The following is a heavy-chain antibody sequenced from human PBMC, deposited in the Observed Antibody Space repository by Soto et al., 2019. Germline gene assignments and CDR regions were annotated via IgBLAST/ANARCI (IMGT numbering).Heavy chain of an antibody. D-gene: IGHD3-9*01. V-gene: IGHV1-2*02. Sequence: SAQASSKVSGYTFTGYYMHWVRQAPGQGLEWMGWINPNSGGTNYAQKFQGRVTMTRDTSISTAYMELSRLRSDDTAVYYCARDRVSYYDILTYGMDVWGQGTTVTVSS. CDR2: INPNSGGT. CDR1: GYTFTGYY. J-gene: IGHJ6*02. CDR3: ARDRVSYYDILTYGMDV.